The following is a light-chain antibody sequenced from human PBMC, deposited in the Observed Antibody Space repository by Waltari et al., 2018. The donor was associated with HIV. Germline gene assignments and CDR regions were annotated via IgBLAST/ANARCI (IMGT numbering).Light chain of an antibody. CDR1: SSNIGAGYD. CDR3: QSYDSSLSAPVV. Sequence: QSVLTQPPSVSGAPGQRVTISCTGSSSNIGAGYDVHWYQQLPGTAPKLLIYGNSNRPSGVPDRCSGAKSCTSASLAITGLQAEDEADYYCQSYDSSLSAPVVFGGGTKLTVL. J-gene: IGLJ2*01. CDR2: GNS. V-gene: IGLV1-40*01.